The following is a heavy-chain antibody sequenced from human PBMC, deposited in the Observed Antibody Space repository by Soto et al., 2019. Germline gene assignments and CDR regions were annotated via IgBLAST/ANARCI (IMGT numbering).Heavy chain of an antibody. Sequence: QVQLVESGGGVVQPGRSLRLSCVASGFTFSNYAIHRVRQAPGKGLEWVAIISYDGSYKYYADSLKGRYTISRDNSKNTLYLQMNSLRAEDMAVYYCSRSSGSDYGGDYWGQGTLVTVSS. V-gene: IGHV3-30-3*01. CDR3: SRSSGSDYGGDY. D-gene: IGHD5-12*01. J-gene: IGHJ4*02. CDR2: ISYDGSYK. CDR1: GFTFSNYA.